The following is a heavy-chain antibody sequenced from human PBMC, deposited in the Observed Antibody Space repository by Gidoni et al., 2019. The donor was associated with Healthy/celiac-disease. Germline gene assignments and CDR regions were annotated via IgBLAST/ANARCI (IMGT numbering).Heavy chain of an antibody. CDR3: ARDGGLMVRGVIFDWFDP. D-gene: IGHD3-10*01. CDR1: GGTFSSYA. CDR2: ISPIFGTA. V-gene: IGHV1-69*01. J-gene: IGHJ5*02. Sequence: QVQLVQSGAEVKKPGSSVKVSCKASGGTFSSYAISWVRQAPGQGLEWMGGISPIFGTANYAQKFQGRVTITADESTSTAYMELSSLRSEDTAVYYCARDGGLMVRGVIFDWFDPWGQGTLVTVSS.